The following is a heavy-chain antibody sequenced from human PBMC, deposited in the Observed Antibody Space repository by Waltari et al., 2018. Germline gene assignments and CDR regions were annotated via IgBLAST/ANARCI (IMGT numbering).Heavy chain of an antibody. Sequence: EVQLVESGGGLVQPGGSLRLSCAASGFPFRSYWQHWVRQAPGKGLVWVSRINSDGSSTSYADSVKGRFTISRDNAKNTLYLQMNSLRAEDTAVYYCARDGPGGAFDIWGQGTMVTVSS. CDR2: INSDGSST. CDR3: ARDGPGGAFDI. CDR1: GFPFRSYW. D-gene: IGHD3-10*01. J-gene: IGHJ3*02. V-gene: IGHV3-74*01.